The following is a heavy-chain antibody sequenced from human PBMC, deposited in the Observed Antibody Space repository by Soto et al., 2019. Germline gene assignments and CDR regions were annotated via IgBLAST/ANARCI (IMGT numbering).Heavy chain of an antibody. CDR3: ATSPVSGSYGPDFDY. CDR2: INPNSGGT. J-gene: IGHJ4*02. CDR1: GYTFTGYY. D-gene: IGHD1-26*01. V-gene: IGHV1-2*04. Sequence: ASVKVSCKASGYTFTGYYMHWVRQAPGQGLEWMGWINPNSGGTNYAQKFQGWATMTRDTSISTAYMELSRLRSDDTAVYYCATSPVSGSYGPDFDYWGQGTLVTVSS.